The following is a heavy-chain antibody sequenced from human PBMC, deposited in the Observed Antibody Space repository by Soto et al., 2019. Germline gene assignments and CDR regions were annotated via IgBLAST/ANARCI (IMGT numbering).Heavy chain of an antibody. V-gene: IGHV5-51*01. CDR1: GDRFTSYW. CDR2: IYPGDSDT. CDR3: ARRDYYDSSGYNAFDI. D-gene: IGHD3-22*01. Sequence: GESLKISCKGSGDRFTSYWIGWVRQMPGKGLEWMGIIYPGDSDTRYSPSFQGQVTISADKSISTAYLQWSSLKASDTAMYYCARRDYYDSSGYNAFDIWGQGTMVTVSS. J-gene: IGHJ3*02.